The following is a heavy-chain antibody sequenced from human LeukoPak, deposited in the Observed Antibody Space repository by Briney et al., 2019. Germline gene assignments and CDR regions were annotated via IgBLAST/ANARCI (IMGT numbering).Heavy chain of an antibody. CDR3: ARVGSSWYGSYWYFDL. D-gene: IGHD6-13*01. Sequence: SQTLSLTCAISGDSVSSNSAAWNWIRQSPSRCLEWLGRTYYRAKWYNDYAVSVKSRITIHPDTSKHQFSLQLNSVTPEDTAVYYCARVGSSWYGSYWYFDLWGRGTLVTVSS. J-gene: IGHJ2*01. CDR2: TYYRAKWYN. CDR1: GDSVSSNSAA. V-gene: IGHV6-1*01.